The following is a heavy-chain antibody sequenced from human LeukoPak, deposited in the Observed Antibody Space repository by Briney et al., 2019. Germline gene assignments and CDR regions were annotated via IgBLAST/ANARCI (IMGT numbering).Heavy chain of an antibody. J-gene: IGHJ4*02. CDR1: GFTFRSYA. Sequence: PGGSLRLSCAASGFTFRSYAMSWVRQAPGKGLEWVSAISGSGDSTFYADSVKGRFTISRDNSKNTLYLQMNSLRAEDTAVYYCARDPHGSSGYYYDYWGQGTLVTVSS. V-gene: IGHV3-23*01. CDR3: ARDPHGSSGYYYDY. CDR2: ISGSGDST. D-gene: IGHD3-22*01.